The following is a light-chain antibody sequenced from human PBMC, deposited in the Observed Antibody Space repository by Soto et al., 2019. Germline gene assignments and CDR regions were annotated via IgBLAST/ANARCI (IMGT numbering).Light chain of an antibody. J-gene: IGLJ1*01. CDR3: SSFAGGNNFV. CDR1: ITDVGGYNA. Sequence: QPALTQPPSASGSPGQSVVISCTGTITDVGGYNAVSWYQQHPGKPPKVMIYEVYKRSSGVPDRFSGTKSGNTASLTVSGLQAEDEADYYCSSFAGGNNFVFGTGTKVTVL. CDR2: EVY. V-gene: IGLV2-8*01.